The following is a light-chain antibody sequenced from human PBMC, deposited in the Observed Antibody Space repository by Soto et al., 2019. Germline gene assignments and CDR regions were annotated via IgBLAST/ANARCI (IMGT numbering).Light chain of an antibody. V-gene: IGKV1-39*01. CDR1: QSISTN. CDR3: QQSYTTPLFT. CDR2: AAS. J-gene: IGKJ3*01. Sequence: DIQMTQSPSSLSASVGDRVTITCRASQSISTNLNWYQVKPGNAPKLLIYAASSLESGVPSRFSGSGSGTDFTLTISSLQPEDFATYYCQQSYTTPLFTFGPGTKVDIK.